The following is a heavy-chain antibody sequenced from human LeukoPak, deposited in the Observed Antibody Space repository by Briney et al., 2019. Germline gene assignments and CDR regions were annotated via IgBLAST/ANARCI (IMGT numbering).Heavy chain of an antibody. CDR3: AREVRDGYNYFDY. J-gene: IGHJ4*02. Sequence: SETLSLTCTVSGGPISSYYWSWIRQPPGKGLEWIGYIYYSGSTNYNPSLKSRVTISVDTSKNQFSLKLSSVTAADTAVYYCAREVRDGYNYFDYWGQGTLVTVSS. CDR1: GGPISSYY. CDR2: IYYSGST. V-gene: IGHV4-59*12. D-gene: IGHD5-24*01.